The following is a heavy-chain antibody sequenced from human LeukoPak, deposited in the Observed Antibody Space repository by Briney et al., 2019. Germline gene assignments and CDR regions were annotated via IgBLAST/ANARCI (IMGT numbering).Heavy chain of an antibody. CDR1: GGSFSGYY. J-gene: IGHJ4*02. Sequence: SETLSLTCAVFGGSFSGYYWTWIRQSPGRGPEWIGEINFGGESFYNPSLKSRVTISIDTSKNQFSLKLSSVTAADAAMYFCARGDHYDSWSDYYTQTGYFFDFWGQGTLVTVSS. V-gene: IGHV4-34*01. CDR3: ARGDHYDSWSDYYTQTGYFFDF. D-gene: IGHD3-3*01. CDR2: INFGGES.